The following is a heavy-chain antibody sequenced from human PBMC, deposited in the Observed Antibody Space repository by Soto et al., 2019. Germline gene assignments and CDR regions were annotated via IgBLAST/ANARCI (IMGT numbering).Heavy chain of an antibody. V-gene: IGHV4-31*03. Sequence: QVQLQESGPGRVRPSQPLSLICNVSGYAISRGGYYWSWLRQVPGKGLEWIGSIDYSGDTFYNPSLERRATTSVDPSKNQIFLSLIIVTAADTAMCYCARDAGSPTWNFDLWGRGTQVTVSS. CDR1: GYAISRGGYY. CDR2: IDYSGDT. J-gene: IGHJ2*01. D-gene: IGHD2-15*01. CDR3: ARDAGSPTWNFDL.